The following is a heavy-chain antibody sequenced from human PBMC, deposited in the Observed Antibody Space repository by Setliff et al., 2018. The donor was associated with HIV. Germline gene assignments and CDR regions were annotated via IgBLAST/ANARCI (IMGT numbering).Heavy chain of an antibody. Sequence: PSETLSLTCSVSGGSISSYYWSWIRQPPGKGLEWIGDIYYSGMTNYNPSLQSRVTISLDTSKNQFSLKLSSVTAADTAVYYCARARRAGSGPKYFQHWGQGTLVTVSS. D-gene: IGHD2-15*01. CDR3: ARARRAGSGPKYFQH. J-gene: IGHJ1*01. V-gene: IGHV4-59*08. CDR2: IYYSGMT. CDR1: GGSISSYY.